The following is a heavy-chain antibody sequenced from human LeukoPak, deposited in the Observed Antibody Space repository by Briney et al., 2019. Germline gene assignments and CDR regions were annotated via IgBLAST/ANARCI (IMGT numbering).Heavy chain of an antibody. V-gene: IGHV1-2*02. CDR1: GYTFTGYF. CDR2: INPRSGGT. Sequence: ASVKVSCKASGYTFTGYFIHWVRQAPGQGLEWMGWINPRSGGTNYAQKFQGRVTMTTDTSISTAYMDLSRLRSDDTAVYYCARGVTARGFYYYMDVWGKGTTLTISS. CDR3: ARGVTARGFYYYMDV. D-gene: IGHD2-21*02. J-gene: IGHJ6*03.